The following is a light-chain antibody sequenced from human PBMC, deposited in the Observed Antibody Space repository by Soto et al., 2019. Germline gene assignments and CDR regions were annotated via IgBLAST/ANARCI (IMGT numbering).Light chain of an antibody. J-gene: IGKJ1*01. Sequence: DIQMTQSPSSLSVSVGDRVTITCRASQSFSNYLAWYQQKPGKVPKLLIYAASTLQSGVPSRFSGSGSGTDFTLTISSLQPEDVATYYCQQYNSAPWTFGQGTKVDIK. V-gene: IGKV1-27*01. CDR3: QQYNSAPWT. CDR2: AAS. CDR1: QSFSNY.